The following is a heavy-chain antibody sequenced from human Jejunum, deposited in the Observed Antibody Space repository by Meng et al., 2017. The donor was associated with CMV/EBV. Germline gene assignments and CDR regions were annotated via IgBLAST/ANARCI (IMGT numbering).Heavy chain of an antibody. CDR3: ARDSGGGVNWFDP. CDR1: GYTFTSYK. V-gene: IGHV1-46*01. CDR2: HNPSGGTT. Sequence: SGYTFTSYKMPCVRQAPGQGPEWMGIHNPSGGTTSYAQKFQGRVTMTRDTSTSTVYMELSSLRSEDTAVYYCARDSGGGVNWFDPWGQGTRVTVSS. J-gene: IGHJ5*02. D-gene: IGHD3-16*01.